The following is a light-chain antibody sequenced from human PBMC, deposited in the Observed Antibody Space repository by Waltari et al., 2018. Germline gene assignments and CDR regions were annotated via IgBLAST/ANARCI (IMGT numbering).Light chain of an antibody. CDR3: SAWDSSLSGYV. Sequence: QAGLTQPPSVSKDLRQTATLTCTGNSHNVGNQGAAWLQHHQGHPPKLLSYRNKNRPSGISERFSAYRSGNTAFLTITGLQPEDEADYYCSAWDSSLSGYVFGTGTRLTVL. J-gene: IGLJ1*01. CDR2: RNK. V-gene: IGLV10-54*04. CDR1: SHNVGNQG.